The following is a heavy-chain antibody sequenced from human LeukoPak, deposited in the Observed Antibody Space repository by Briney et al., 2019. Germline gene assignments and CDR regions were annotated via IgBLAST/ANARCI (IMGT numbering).Heavy chain of an antibody. CDR2: IKQDGSEK. V-gene: IGHV3-7*01. J-gene: IGHJ4*02. D-gene: IGHD3-22*01. CDR3: ARESIVPDYYDSSGYSDY. CDR1: GFTFSSYW. Sequence: GGSLRLSCAASGFTFSSYWMSWVRQAPGKGLEWVANIKQDGSEKYYVDSVKGRFTISRDNAKNSPYLQMNSLRAEDTAVYYCARESIVPDYYDSSGYSDYWGQGTLVTVSS.